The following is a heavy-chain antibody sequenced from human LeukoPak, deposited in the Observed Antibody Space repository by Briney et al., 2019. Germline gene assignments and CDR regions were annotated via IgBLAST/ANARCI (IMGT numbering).Heavy chain of an antibody. CDR2: ISSSGSTI. V-gene: IGHV3-48*03. J-gene: IGHJ4*02. D-gene: IGHD5-18*01. Sequence: GGSLRLSCAASGFTFSSYEMNWVRQAPGKGLEWVSYISSSGSTIYYADSVKGRFTISRDNAKNSLYLQMNSLRAEDTAVYYCARSGYGYLLDYWGQGTLVTVSS. CDR3: ARSGYGYLLDY. CDR1: GFTFSSYE.